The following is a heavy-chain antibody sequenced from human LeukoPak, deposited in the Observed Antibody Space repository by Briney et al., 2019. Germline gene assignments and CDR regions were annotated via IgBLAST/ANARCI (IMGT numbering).Heavy chain of an antibody. CDR3: PGPGDVLTARDAFDV. J-gene: IGHJ3*01. CDR1: GNTLSELA. Sequence: ASVRVSCKVSGNTLSELAVHWVRQAPGKGLEWMGGVDPDDGQRIYAQKFQSRVTMTEDTSTDTAYMELSRLRSEDSAVYSTPGPGDVLTARDAFDVWGLGTLVVVSS. CDR2: VDPDDGQR. V-gene: IGHV1-24*01. D-gene: IGHD2-21*02.